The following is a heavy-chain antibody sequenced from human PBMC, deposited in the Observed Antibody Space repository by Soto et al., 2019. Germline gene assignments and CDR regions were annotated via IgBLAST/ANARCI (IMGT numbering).Heavy chain of an antibody. Sequence: QVQLVQSGAEVKEPGASVKVSCKASGFTFQNYHMHWVRQAPGQGLEWMGIIHPSGDTTTYAQNFQCRLAMTRDTSTSTAYMELSSLTSEDTAVYYCAKDLWGSWTVDYWGQGTRITVSS. CDR3: AKDLWGSWTVDY. V-gene: IGHV1-46*02. CDR1: GFTFQNYH. CDR2: IHPSGDTT. D-gene: IGHD3-16*01. J-gene: IGHJ4*02.